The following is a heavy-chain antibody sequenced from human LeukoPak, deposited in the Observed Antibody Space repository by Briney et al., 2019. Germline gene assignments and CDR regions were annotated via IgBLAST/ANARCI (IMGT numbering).Heavy chain of an antibody. Sequence: GASVKVSCKASGGTFSSYAISWVRQAPGQGLEWMGGIISLFGTANYAQKFQGRVTITADESTSTAYMELSSLRSEDTAVYYCARYCSSTSCYEGYYYYGMDVWGQGTTVTVSS. CDR3: ARYCSSTSCYEGYYYYGMDV. CDR2: IISLFGTA. D-gene: IGHD2-2*01. J-gene: IGHJ6*02. CDR1: GGTFSSYA. V-gene: IGHV1-69*01.